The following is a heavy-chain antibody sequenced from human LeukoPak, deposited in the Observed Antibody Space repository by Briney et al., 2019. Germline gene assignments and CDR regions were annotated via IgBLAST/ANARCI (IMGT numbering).Heavy chain of an antibody. CDR1: GGTFSSYA. V-gene: IGHV1-18*01. J-gene: IGHJ3*02. Sequence: EASVKVSCKASGGTFSSYAISWVRQAPGQGLEWMGWISAYNGNTNYAQKLQGRVTMTTDTSTSTAYMELRSLRSDDTAVYYCARRHGGLSSEYFDWLLYPGGDAFDIWGQGTMVTVSS. D-gene: IGHD3-9*01. CDR3: ARRHGGLSSEYFDWLLYPGGDAFDI. CDR2: ISAYNGNT.